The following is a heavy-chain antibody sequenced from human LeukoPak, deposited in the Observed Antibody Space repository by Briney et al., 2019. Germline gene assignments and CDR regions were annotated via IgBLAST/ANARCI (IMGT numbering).Heavy chain of an antibody. Sequence: GSLGLSCAASGFTFSSYAMSWVRQAPGKGLEWVSAISGSGGSTYYADSVKGRFTISRDNSKNTLYLQMNSLRAEDTAVYYCARDRITIWFGEFDAFDIWGQGTMVTVSS. J-gene: IGHJ3*02. D-gene: IGHD3-10*01. CDR3: ARDRITIWFGEFDAFDI. CDR2: ISGSGGST. CDR1: GFTFSSYA. V-gene: IGHV3-23*01.